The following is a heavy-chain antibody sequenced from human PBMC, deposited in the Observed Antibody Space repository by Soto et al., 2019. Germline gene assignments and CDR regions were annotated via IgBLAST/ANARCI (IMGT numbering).Heavy chain of an antibody. J-gene: IGHJ1*01. D-gene: IGHD1-26*01. CDR3: TTDNMLGATSPQFHH. Sequence: GGSLRLSCAASGLTLSDAWMSWVRQAPGKGLEWVGRIKSKAHGGAIDFAAPVKGRFSISRDDSKNTLYLQMNNLQSEDTAVYFCTTDNMLGATSPQFHHWGQGTLVTVSS. CDR2: IKSKAHGGAI. CDR1: GLTLSDAW. V-gene: IGHV3-15*01.